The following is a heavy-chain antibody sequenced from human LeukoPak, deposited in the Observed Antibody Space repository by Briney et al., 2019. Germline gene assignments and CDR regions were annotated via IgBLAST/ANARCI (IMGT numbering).Heavy chain of an antibody. CDR2: ISGSGDTT. CDR3: ATTTISDFDY. Sequence: GASLRLSCAASGFTFSIYAMNWVRQAPGKGLEWVSSISGSGDTTWYADSVKGRFTISRDNSKNTLYLQMNSLRAEDTAVYSCATTTISDFDYWGQGTLVTVSS. D-gene: IGHD1-26*01. J-gene: IGHJ4*02. V-gene: IGHV3-23*01. CDR1: GFTFSIYA.